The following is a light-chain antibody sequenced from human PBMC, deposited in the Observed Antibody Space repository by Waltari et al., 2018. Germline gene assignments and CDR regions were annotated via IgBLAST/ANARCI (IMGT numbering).Light chain of an antibody. V-gene: IGLV2-14*01. Sequence: QSALTQPASVSGSPGQSITISCTGTSADVGGYNYVSWYQQYPGKAPQLMIYEVSLRPSGISNRFSGSKSGNTATRTISGRQAEDEADYYCSSKTSASGVFGTGTTVTVL. CDR3: SSKTSASGV. CDR2: EVS. J-gene: IGLJ1*01. CDR1: SADVGGYNY.